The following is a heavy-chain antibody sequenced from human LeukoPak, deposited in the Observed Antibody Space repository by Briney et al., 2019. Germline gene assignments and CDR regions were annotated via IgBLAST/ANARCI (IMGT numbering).Heavy chain of an antibody. J-gene: IGHJ4*02. CDR2: IYHSGST. CDR1: GGSISGYY. Sequence: PSETLSLTCTVSGGSISGYYWSWIRQPPGKGLEWIGEIYHSGSTNYNPSLKSRVTISVDKSKNQSSLKLSSVTAADTAVYYCARTKGSVSYFDYWGQGTLVTVSS. D-gene: IGHD6-19*01. CDR3: ARTKGSVSYFDY. V-gene: IGHV4-34*01.